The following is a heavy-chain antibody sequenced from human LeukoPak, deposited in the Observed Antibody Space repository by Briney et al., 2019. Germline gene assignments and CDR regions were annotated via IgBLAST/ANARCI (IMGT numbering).Heavy chain of an antibody. D-gene: IGHD6-19*01. Sequence: GGSLRLSCVASGFTFSSYWMSWVRQAPGKGLEWVAKIKQDGSGEYYLDSVKGRFTISRDNARNSLYLQMNSLRAEDTAVYFCTTGYSSGWYNEGNYWGQGTLVTVSS. J-gene: IGHJ4*02. CDR2: IKQDGSGE. CDR3: TTGYSSGWYNEGNY. V-gene: IGHV3-7*01. CDR1: GFTFSSYW.